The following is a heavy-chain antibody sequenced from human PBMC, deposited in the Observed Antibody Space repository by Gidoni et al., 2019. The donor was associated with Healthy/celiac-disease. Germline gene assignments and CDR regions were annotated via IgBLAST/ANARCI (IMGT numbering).Heavy chain of an antibody. Sequence: EVQLVESGGGLVQPGGSLRLSCAASGFPFSSYWISWVRQAPGKGLEWVANIKQDGSEKYYVDSVKGRFTISRDNAKNSLYLQMNSLRAEDTAVYYCARDPAFLEWLEYYFDYWGQGTLVTVSS. J-gene: IGHJ4*02. CDR1: GFPFSSYW. CDR2: IKQDGSEK. V-gene: IGHV3-7*01. CDR3: ARDPAFLEWLEYYFDY. D-gene: IGHD3-3*02.